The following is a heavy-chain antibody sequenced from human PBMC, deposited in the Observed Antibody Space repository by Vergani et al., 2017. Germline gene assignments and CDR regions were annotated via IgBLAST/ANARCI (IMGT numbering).Heavy chain of an antibody. J-gene: IGHJ4*02. CDR1: GGSISSSNW. CDR2: IYHSGST. V-gene: IGHV4-4*03. Sequence: QVQLQESGPGLVKPPGTLSLTCAVSGGSISSSNWWSWVRQPPGKGLEWIGEIYHSGSTNYNPSLKSRVTISVDKSKNQFSLKLSSVTAADTAVYYCARVGMVATIRAAWYFDYWGQGTLVTVSS. D-gene: IGHD5-12*01. CDR3: ARVGMVATIRAAWYFDY.